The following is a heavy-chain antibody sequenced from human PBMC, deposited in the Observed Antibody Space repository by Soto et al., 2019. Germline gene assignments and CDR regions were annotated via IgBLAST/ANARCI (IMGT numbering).Heavy chain of an antibody. CDR1: GGSVSSGSYY. J-gene: IGHJ5*02. V-gene: IGHV4-61*01. CDR3: ARDSDFWSGYYSWFDP. Sequence: SETLSLTCTVSGGSVSSGSYYWIWIRQPPGKGLEWIGYIYYSGSTNYNPSLKSRVTISVDTSKNQFSLKLSSVTAADTAVYYCARDSDFWSGYYSWFDPWGQGTLVTVSS. D-gene: IGHD3-3*01. CDR2: IYYSGST.